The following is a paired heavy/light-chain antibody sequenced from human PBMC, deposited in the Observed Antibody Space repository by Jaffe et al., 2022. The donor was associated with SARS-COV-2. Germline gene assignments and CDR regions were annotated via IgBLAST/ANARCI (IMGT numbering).Light chain of an antibody. CDR2: DAS. CDR1: QSVSSN. Sequence: EIVMTQSPATLSVSPGERATLSCRASQSVSSNLAWYQQKPGQAPRLLIFDASTRATGIPARFTGSGSGTEFTLTISSLQSEDFAVYYCQQYNNWPPITFGQGTRLDIK. J-gene: IGKJ5*01. V-gene: IGKV3-15*01. CDR3: QQYNNWPPIT.
Heavy chain of an antibody. Sequence: QVQLVESGGGLVKPGGSLRLSCAASGFTFGEYYMAWIRQAPGKGLECISYISSGHSYTNHADSVKGRFTISRDNAKNSLFLQMNSLRVEDTAVYYCARWFADAGTSGWHWYFDLWGRGTLVAVSS. CDR3: ARWFADAGTSGWHWYFDL. J-gene: IGHJ2*01. D-gene: IGHD6-19*01. CDR1: GFTFGEYY. CDR2: ISSGHSYT. V-gene: IGHV3-11*06.